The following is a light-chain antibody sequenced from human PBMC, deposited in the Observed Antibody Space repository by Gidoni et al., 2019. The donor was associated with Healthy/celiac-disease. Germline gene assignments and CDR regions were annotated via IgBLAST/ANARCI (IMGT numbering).Light chain of an antibody. Sequence: EIVMTSPPGTLSLSPGERATLCCRASQSVSSSYLAWYQQKPGQAPRLLIYGASSRATGVPDRFSGSGSGTDFTLTISRLEPEDFAVYYCQQYGSSPWTFGQGTKVEIK. CDR3: QQYGSSPWT. J-gene: IGKJ1*01. CDR2: GAS. V-gene: IGKV3-20*01. CDR1: QSVSSSY.